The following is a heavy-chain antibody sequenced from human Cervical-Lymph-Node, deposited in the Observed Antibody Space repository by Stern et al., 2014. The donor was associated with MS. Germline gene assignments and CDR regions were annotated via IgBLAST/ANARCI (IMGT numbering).Heavy chain of an antibody. J-gene: IGHJ4*02. CDR1: GFMFSYYA. CDR3: ARPLGDCGGGTCYSDFDY. V-gene: IGHV3-30*04. CDR2: ISNDGRNK. Sequence: QVQLVQSGGGVLQPGRSLRLSCAASGFMFSYYALHWVRQAPGKGLEWVAVISNDGRNKNYAESVKGRFTISRDNSKNTLYLQMNSLRPEDTAVYFCARPLGDCGGGTCYSDFDYWGQGTLVTVSS. D-gene: IGHD2-15*01.